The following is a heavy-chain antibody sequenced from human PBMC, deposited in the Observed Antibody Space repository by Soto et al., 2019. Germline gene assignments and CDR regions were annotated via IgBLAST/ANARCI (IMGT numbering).Heavy chain of an antibody. J-gene: IGHJ4*02. CDR1: GGSFSGYY. CDR3: ARPHPHYGSLDY. V-gene: IGHV4-34*01. CDR2: INHSGST. D-gene: IGHD4-17*01. Sequence: SETLSLTCAVYGGSFSGYYWSWIRQPPGKGLEWIGEINHSGSTNYSPSLKSRVTISVDTSKNQFSLKLSSVTAADTAVYYCARPHPHYGSLDYWGQGTLVTVSS.